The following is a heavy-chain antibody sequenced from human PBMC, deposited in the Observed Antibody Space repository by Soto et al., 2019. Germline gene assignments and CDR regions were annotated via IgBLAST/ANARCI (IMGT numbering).Heavy chain of an antibody. CDR1: GFTFSSYG. CDR2: IWYDGSNK. Sequence: PGGSLRLSCAASGFTFSSYGMHWVRQAPGKGLEWVAVIWYDGSNKYYAESVKGRFTISRDNSKNTLYLQMNSLRAEDTAVYYFARGTTPLPGRIAAAGFSSTLPSDYWGQGTLVTVSS. J-gene: IGHJ4*02. CDR3: ARGTTPLPGRIAAAGFSSTLPSDY. D-gene: IGHD6-13*01. V-gene: IGHV3-33*01.